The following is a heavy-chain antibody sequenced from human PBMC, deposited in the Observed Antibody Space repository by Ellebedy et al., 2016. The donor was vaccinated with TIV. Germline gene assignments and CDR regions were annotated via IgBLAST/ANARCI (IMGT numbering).Heavy chain of an antibody. CDR1: GFTFSIYA. CDR2: IAYDGSNK. J-gene: IGHJ4*02. V-gene: IGHV3-30-3*01. CDR3: ARDIKGGYSSGWWAIDY. Sequence: PGGSLRLSCAASGFTFSIYALHWVRQAPGKGLEWVAVIAYDGSNKYYADSVKGRFTISRDNSKSTLYLQMNSLIAEDTAVYYCARDIKGGYSSGWWAIDYWGQGTLVTVSS. D-gene: IGHD6-19*01.